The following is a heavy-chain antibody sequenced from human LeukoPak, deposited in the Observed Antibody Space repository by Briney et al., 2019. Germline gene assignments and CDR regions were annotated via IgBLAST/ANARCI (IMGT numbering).Heavy chain of an antibody. J-gene: IGHJ3*02. CDR1: GFTFDDYA. CDR3: AKDIWRFGDPPNDAFDI. Sequence: PGGSLRLSCAASGFTFDDYAMHWVRQAPGKGLEWVSGISWNSGSIGYADSVKGRFTISRDNAKNSLYLQMNSLRAEDTALYYCAKDIWRFGDPPNDAFDIWGQGTMVTVSS. D-gene: IGHD3-10*01. V-gene: IGHV3-9*01. CDR2: ISWNSGSI.